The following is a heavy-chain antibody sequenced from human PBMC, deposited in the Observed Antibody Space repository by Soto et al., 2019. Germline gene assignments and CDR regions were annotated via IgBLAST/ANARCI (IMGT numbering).Heavy chain of an antibody. J-gene: IGHJ6*02. CDR2: TSKDGGRE. D-gene: IGHD3-10*01. V-gene: IGHV3-30*04. CDR3: ARDVGFGDLSPRTSYYSGMDV. CDR1: GFTLSSYS. Sequence: QVQLVASGGGVVQPGRSLRLSCASSGFTLSSYSLHWVRQPPGKGLEWVALTSKDGGREYYADSVRGRFTISRDHSKSPLYLEMNSLRTEDTALYFCARDVGFGDLSPRTSYYSGMDVWGRGTTVTVSS.